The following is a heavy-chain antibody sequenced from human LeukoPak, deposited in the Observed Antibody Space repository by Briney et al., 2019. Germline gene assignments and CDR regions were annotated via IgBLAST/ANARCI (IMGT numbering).Heavy chain of an antibody. D-gene: IGHD3-22*01. CDR3: ARDRYYYDSSGYYLLDY. V-gene: IGHV4-4*07. CDR2: IYTSGST. Sequence: SETLSLTCTVSGVSISSYYWSWIRQPAGKGLEWIGRIYTSGSTNYNPYLKSRVTMSVDTSKNQFSLKLSSVTAADTAVYYWARDRYYYDSSGYYLLDYWGQGTLVTVSS. CDR1: GVSISSYY. J-gene: IGHJ4*02.